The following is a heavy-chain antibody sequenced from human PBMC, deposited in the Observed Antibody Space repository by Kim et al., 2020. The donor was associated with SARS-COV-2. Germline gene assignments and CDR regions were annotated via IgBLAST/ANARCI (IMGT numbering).Heavy chain of an antibody. CDR2: IYPRDSNV. J-gene: IGHJ4*02. Sequence: GESLKISCQASGYSFATYWIGWVRQMPGKGLEWMGVIYPRDSNVKYNPSFQGQVTISADRSISTAYLQWNSLKASDTAMYYCARGAAVTTSFDYWGQGTLVTVSS. V-gene: IGHV5-51*01. D-gene: IGHD4-17*01. CDR3: ARGAAVTTSFDY. CDR1: GYSFATYW.